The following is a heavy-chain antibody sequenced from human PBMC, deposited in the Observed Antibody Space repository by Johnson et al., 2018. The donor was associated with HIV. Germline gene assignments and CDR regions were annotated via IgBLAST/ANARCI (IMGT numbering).Heavy chain of an antibody. J-gene: IGHJ3*02. CDR2: IDTAGST. D-gene: IGHD4-17*01. Sequence: VQLVESGGGLVRPGGSLRLSCTASGFTVSSNYMSWVRQAPGKGLEWVSVIDTAGSTYDADSVKGRFTISRDISKNTLYLQMNSLRAEDTAVYYCAKGNGDYRSDAFDIWGQGTMVTVSS. CDR3: AKGNGDYRSDAFDI. V-gene: IGHV3-66*01. CDR1: GFTVSSNY.